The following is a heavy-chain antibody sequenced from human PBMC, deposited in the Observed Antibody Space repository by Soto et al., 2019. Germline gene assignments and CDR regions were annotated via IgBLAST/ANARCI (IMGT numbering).Heavy chain of an antibody. Sequence: QVQLVESGGGVVQPGRSLRLSCAASGFTFSSYGMHWVRQAPGKGLEWVAVISYDGSNKYYADSVKGRFTISRDNSKNTLYLLMNSLRAEDTAVYYCARDSSGFDYWGQGTLVTVSS. D-gene: IGHD6-19*01. CDR2: ISYDGSNK. J-gene: IGHJ4*02. CDR3: ARDSSGFDY. CDR1: GFTFSSYG. V-gene: IGHV3-30*03.